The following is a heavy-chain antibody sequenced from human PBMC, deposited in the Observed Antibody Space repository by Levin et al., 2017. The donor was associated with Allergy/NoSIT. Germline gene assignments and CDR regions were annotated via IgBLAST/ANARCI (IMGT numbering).Heavy chain of an antibody. J-gene: IGHJ5*02. D-gene: IGHD6-13*01. CDR3: ARAIAAAGTP. V-gene: IGHV3-20*04. CDR1: GFTFDDYG. CDR2: INWNGGST. Sequence: SCAASGFTFDDYGMSWVRQAPGKGLEWVSGINWNGGSTYYADSVKGRFTISRDNAKNSLYLQMNGLRAEDTALYYCARAIAAAGTPWGQGTLVTVSS.